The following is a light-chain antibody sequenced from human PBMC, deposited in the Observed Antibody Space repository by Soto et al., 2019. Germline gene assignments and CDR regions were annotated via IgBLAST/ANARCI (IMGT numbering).Light chain of an antibody. CDR1: SGSIASNY. CDR2: EDN. V-gene: IGLV6-57*02. Sequence: NFMLTQPHSVSESPGKTVTISCTGSSGSIASNYVQWYQQRPGSAPTTVIYEDNQRPSGVPDRFSGSIDGSSNSASLTISGLKTEDEADYYCQSYDSSNLWVFGGGTKVTVL. J-gene: IGLJ3*02. CDR3: QSYDSSNLWV.